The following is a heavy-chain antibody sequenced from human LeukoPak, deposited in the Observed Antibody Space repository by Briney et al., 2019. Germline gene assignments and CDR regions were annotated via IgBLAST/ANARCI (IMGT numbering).Heavy chain of an antibody. D-gene: IGHD3-3*01. CDR1: GFTFSNYW. Sequence: GGPLRLSCAASGFTFSNYWMTWVRQAPGKGLEWVASIMQGGSEKYYVDSVKGRFTISRDNALNSLYLQMNSLRAEDTAVYYCARDPLRFLLANYYYYMDVWGKGTTVTVSS. CDR2: IMQGGSEK. J-gene: IGHJ6*03. V-gene: IGHV3-7*01. CDR3: ARDPLRFLLANYYYYMDV.